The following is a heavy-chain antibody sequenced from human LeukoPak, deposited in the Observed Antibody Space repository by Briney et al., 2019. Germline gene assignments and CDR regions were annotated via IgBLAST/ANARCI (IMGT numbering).Heavy chain of an antibody. Sequence: SVKVSCKASEYIFTTYYMHWVRQAPGQGLEWMGRIIPILGIANYAQKFQGRVTITADKSTSTAYMELSSLRSEDTAVYYCARGHTGYSYGYSTDYWGQGTLVTVSS. D-gene: IGHD5-18*01. CDR3: ARGHTGYSYGYSTDY. V-gene: IGHV1-69*04. CDR2: IIPILGIA. CDR1: EYIFTTYY. J-gene: IGHJ4*02.